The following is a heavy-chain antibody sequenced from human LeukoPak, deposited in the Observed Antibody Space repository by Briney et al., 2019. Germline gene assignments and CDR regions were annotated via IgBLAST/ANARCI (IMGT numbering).Heavy chain of an antibody. CDR1: GYTFTSYY. J-gene: IGHJ4*02. Sequence: ASVKVSCKASGYTFTSYYMHWVRQAPGQGLEWMGIINPSGGSTSYAQKFQGRVTISVDTSKNQFSLKLSSVTAADTAVYYCARRYSSSWAIDYWGQGTLVTVSS. V-gene: IGHV1-46*01. D-gene: IGHD6-13*01. CDR3: ARRYSSSWAIDY. CDR2: INPSGGST.